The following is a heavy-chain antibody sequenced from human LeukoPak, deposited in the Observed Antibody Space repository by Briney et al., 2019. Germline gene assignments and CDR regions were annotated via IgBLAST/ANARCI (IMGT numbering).Heavy chain of an antibody. V-gene: IGHV4-31*03. CDR3: ARDGPWKSDC. Sequence: SQTLSLTCTVSGGSISSGGYYWSWIRQHPGKGLEWIGYIYYSGSTYYNPSLKSRVTISVDTSRNQFSLKLTSVTAADTAVYYCARDGPWKSDCWGQGTLVTVSS. CDR2: IYYSGST. D-gene: IGHD1-1*01. CDR1: GGSISSGGYY. J-gene: IGHJ4*02.